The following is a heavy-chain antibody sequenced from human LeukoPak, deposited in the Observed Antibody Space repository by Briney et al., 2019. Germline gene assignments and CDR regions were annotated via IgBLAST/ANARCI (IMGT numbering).Heavy chain of an antibody. CDR3: AKDGAAAGTYFDY. Sequence: GGSLRLSCAASGFTFDDYTMHWVRQAPGKGLEWVSLISWDGGSTYYADSVKGRFTISRDNSKNSLYLQMNSLRTEDTALYYCAKDGAAAGTYFDYWGQGTLVTVSS. CDR1: GFTFDDYT. D-gene: IGHD6-13*01. V-gene: IGHV3-43*01. J-gene: IGHJ4*02. CDR2: ISWDGGST.